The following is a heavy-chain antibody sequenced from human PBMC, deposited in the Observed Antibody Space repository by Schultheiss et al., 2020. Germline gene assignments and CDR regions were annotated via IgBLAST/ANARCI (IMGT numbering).Heavy chain of an antibody. D-gene: IGHD6-13*01. CDR1: GFTFSSYW. Sequence: GGSLRLSCAASGFTFSSYWMHWVRQAPGKGLVWVSRINSDGSSTSYADSVKGRFTISRDNAKNTLYLQMNSLRAEDTAVYYCARVRQSSSSWYYYYYYMDVWGKGTTVTVSS. J-gene: IGHJ6*03. CDR3: ARVRQSSSSWYYYYYYMDV. V-gene: IGHV3-74*01. CDR2: INSDGSST.